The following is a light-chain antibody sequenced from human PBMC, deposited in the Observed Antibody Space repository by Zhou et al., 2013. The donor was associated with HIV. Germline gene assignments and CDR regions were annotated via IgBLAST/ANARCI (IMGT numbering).Light chain of an antibody. V-gene: IGKV3-11*01. CDR2: DAS. CDR3: QQRYSWPIT. J-gene: IGKJ5*01. CDR1: QSVSSY. Sequence: EIVLTQSPATLSLSPGERATLSCRASQSVSSYLAWYQQKPGQAPRLLIHDASNRATGIPPRFSGSGSGTDFTLTISSLEPEDFAIYYCQQRYSWPITFGQGTRLEIK.